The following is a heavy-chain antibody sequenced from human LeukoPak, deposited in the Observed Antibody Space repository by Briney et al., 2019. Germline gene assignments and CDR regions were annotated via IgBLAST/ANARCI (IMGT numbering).Heavy chain of an antibody. Sequence: PGGSLRLSCAASGFTFSSYGMSWVRQAPGKGLEWVSAISGSGGSTYYADSVEGRFTISRDNSKNTLYLQMNSLRAEDTAVYYCATLKGDSKRAFDIWGQGTMVTVSS. D-gene: IGHD4-11*01. CDR2: ISGSGGST. J-gene: IGHJ3*02. CDR1: GFTFSSYG. CDR3: ATLKGDSKRAFDI. V-gene: IGHV3-23*01.